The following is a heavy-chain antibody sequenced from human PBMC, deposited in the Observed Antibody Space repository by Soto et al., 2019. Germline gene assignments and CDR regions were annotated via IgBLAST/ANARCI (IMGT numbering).Heavy chain of an antibody. D-gene: IGHD6-13*01. CDR2: TYYKSRWYN. CDR3: ARGRSSSFDF. V-gene: IGHV6-1*01. J-gene: IGHJ4*02. Sequence: WNWIRQSPSRGLEWLGRTYYKSRWYNDYAVSVKSRLIVNLDTSKNQFSLRLSSVTPEDTAVYYCARGRSSSFDFWGQGTLVTVSS.